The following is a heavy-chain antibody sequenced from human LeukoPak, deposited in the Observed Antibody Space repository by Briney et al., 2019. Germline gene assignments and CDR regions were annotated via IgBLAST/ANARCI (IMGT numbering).Heavy chain of an antibody. CDR3: AREDDTKYSSPDY. Sequence: NAGGSLRLSCAASGFTFSSYSMDWVRQAPGKGLEWVSSISSSSYIYYADSVKGRFTISRDNAKNSLYLQMNSLRAEDTAVYYCAREDDTKYSSPDYWGQGTLVTVSS. CDR2: ISSSSYI. D-gene: IGHD6-6*01. J-gene: IGHJ4*02. CDR1: GFTFSSYS. V-gene: IGHV3-21*04.